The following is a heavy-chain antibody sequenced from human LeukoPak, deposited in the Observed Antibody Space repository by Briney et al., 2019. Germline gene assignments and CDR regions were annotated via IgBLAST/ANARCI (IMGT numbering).Heavy chain of an antibody. CDR1: GFTFSTYA. J-gene: IGHJ4*02. Sequence: GGSLRLSCAASGFTFSTYAMHWVRQAPGKGLEWVAIIYYDGSKKYYVDSVKGRFTISRDNSKNTLYLQMNSLRVEDTAVYYCARDPYCSGSSCYSGLFDYWGQGTLVTVSS. V-gene: IGHV3-30*04. D-gene: IGHD2-15*01. CDR2: IYYDGSKK. CDR3: ARDPYCSGSSCYSGLFDY.